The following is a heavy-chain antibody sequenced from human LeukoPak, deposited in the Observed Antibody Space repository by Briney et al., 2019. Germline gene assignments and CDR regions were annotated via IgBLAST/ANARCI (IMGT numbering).Heavy chain of an antibody. CDR1: GFTFGDYL. D-gene: IGHD6-19*01. CDR2: ISGGTT. Sequence: HPGGSLRLSCTASGFTFGDYLMSWFRQAPGKGLEWIGFISGGTTEYAASVKGRFTISGDDSTSIAYLQMNSLTTEDTAVYYCSRGSGWLSVYWGQGTLVTVSS. CDR3: SRGSGWLSVY. J-gene: IGHJ4*02. V-gene: IGHV3-49*03.